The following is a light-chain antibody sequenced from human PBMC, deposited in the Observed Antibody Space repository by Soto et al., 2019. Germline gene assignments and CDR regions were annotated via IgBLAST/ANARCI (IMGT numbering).Light chain of an antibody. CDR2: DAS. Sequence: PVERAALSCGASQSVSSYYLAWYQQKPGLAPRLLIYDASSRATGIPDRFSGSGSGTDFTLTISRLEPEDFAVYYCQQYGSSPWTFGQGTKVDIK. CDR3: QQYGSSPWT. CDR1: QSVSSYY. J-gene: IGKJ1*01. V-gene: IGKV3D-20*01.